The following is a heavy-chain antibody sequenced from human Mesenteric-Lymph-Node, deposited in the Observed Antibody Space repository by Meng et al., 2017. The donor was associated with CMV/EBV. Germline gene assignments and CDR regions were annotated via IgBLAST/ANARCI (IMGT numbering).Heavy chain of an antibody. Sequence: SGYTFTSYGSSWVRQAPGQGLEWMGWITTYNANTNYAQKFQGRVTMTTDTSTSTAYMELRSLRSDDTAVYYCASSPFGAVTSYLDYWGQGTLVTVSS. CDR3: ASSPFGAVTSYLDY. CDR2: ITTYNANT. V-gene: IGHV1-18*01. D-gene: IGHD3-3*01. J-gene: IGHJ4*02. CDR1: GYTFTSYG.